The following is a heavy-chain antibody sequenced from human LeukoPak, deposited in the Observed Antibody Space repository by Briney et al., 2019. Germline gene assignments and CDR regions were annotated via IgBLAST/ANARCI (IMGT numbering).Heavy chain of an antibody. CDR3: ARGRSSSWYAAFNYYYYYMDV. CDR2: IKQDGSEK. D-gene: IGHD6-13*01. V-gene: IGHV3-7*01. Sequence: GGSLRLSCAASGFTFSSYWMSWVRQAPGKGLEWVANIKQDGSEKYYVDSVKGRFTISRDNAKNSLYLQMNSLRAEDTAVYYCARGRSSSWYAAFNYYYYYMDVWGKGTTVTISS. CDR1: GFTFSSYW. J-gene: IGHJ6*03.